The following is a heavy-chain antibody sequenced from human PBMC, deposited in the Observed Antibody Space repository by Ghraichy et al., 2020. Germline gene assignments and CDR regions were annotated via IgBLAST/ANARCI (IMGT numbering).Heavy chain of an antibody. J-gene: IGHJ6*03. CDR3: ARDRPLNWNEGHGYYYYMDV. Sequence: LSLTCAASGFTVSSNYMSWVRQAPGKGLEWVSVIYSGGSTYYADSVKGRFTISRHNSKNTLYLQMNSLRAEDMAVYYCARDRPLNWNEGHGYYYYMDVWGKGTTVTVSS. CDR2: IYSGGST. D-gene: IGHD1-20*01. CDR1: GFTVSSNY. V-gene: IGHV3-53*04.